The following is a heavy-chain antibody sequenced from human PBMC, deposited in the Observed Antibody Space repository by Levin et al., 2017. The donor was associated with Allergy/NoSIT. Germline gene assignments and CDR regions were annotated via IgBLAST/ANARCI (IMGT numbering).Heavy chain of an antibody. CDR3: ARDVKESGHDLFWFDP. V-gene: IGHV3-7*01. J-gene: IGHJ5*02. CDR2: IKQDGSEK. Sequence: PGGSLRLSCAASGFTFSSYWMSWVRQAPGKGLEWVANIKQDGSEKYYVDSVKGRFTISRDNAKNSLDLQMNSLRAEDTAMYYCARDVKESGHDLFWFDPWGQGTLVTVSS. D-gene: IGHD5-12*01. CDR1: GFTFSSYW.